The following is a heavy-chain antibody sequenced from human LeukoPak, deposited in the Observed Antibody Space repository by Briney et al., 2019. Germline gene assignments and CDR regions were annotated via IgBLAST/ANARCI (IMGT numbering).Heavy chain of an antibody. CDR2: ISSNGGNK. CDR3: ARRDTSGYFSDY. D-gene: IGHD6-19*01. V-gene: IGHV3-64*01. CDR1: GFSFSTYA. J-gene: IGHJ4*02. Sequence: PGGSLRLSCAASGFSFSTYAMSWVRQAPGKGLEYVAAISSNGGNKYYPNSMKGRFTISRDNSKNTLYLQMGSLRVEDMAVYYCARRDTSGYFSDYWGQGTLVTVSS.